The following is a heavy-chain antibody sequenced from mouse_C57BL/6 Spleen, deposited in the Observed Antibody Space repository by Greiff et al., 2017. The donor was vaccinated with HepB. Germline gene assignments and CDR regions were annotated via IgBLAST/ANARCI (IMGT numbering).Heavy chain of an antibody. D-gene: IGHD1-1*01. CDR1: GYTFTSYW. CDR2: IYPSDSET. J-gene: IGHJ2*01. V-gene: IGHV1-61*01. Sequence: VQLQQSGAELVRPGSSVKLSCKASGYTFTSYWMDWVKQRPGQGLEWIGNIYPSDSETHYNQKFKDKATLTADKSSSTAYMQLSSLTSEDSAVYYCATRYGFDYWGQGTTLTVSS. CDR3: ATRYGFDY.